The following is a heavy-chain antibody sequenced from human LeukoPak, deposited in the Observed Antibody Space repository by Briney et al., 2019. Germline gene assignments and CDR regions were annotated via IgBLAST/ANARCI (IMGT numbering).Heavy chain of an antibody. CDR1: GFTFSSYA. V-gene: IGHV3-23*01. Sequence: PGGSLRLSCVASGFTFSSYAMSWVRQAPGKGLEWVSAFSGRGGITFYADSVKGRFTISRDNVKGALYLQMSSLRVEDTAVYYCARVNSVNLSDYWGQGTLVTVSS. CDR3: ARVNSVNLSDY. J-gene: IGHJ4*02. D-gene: IGHD5/OR15-5a*01. CDR2: FSGRGGIT.